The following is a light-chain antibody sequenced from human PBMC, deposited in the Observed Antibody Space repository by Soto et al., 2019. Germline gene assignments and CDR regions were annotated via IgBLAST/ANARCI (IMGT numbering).Light chain of an antibody. Sequence: QSVLTQPPSASGSPGQSVTISCTGTSSDVGGYNYVSWYQQHPGKAPKLMIYEVSKRPPGVPDRFSGSKSGNTASLTVSGLQAEDEADYYCSSYAGSILYVFGTGTKVTVL. J-gene: IGLJ1*01. CDR3: SSYAGSILYV. V-gene: IGLV2-8*01. CDR1: SSDVGGYNY. CDR2: EVS.